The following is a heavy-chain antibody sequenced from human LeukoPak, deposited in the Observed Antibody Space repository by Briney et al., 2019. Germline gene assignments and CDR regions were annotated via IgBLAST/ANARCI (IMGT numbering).Heavy chain of an antibody. CDR2: INPNSGGT. J-gene: IGHJ4*02. CDR3: GYDSSGYHYFDY. D-gene: IGHD3-22*01. Sequence: GASVKVSCKASGYTFTGYYMHWVRQAPGQGLAWMGWINPNSGGTNYAQKFQGRVTMTRDTSSSTAYMELSRLRSDDTAVYYCGYDSSGYHYFDYWGQGTLVTVSS. CDR1: GYTFTGYY. V-gene: IGHV1-2*02.